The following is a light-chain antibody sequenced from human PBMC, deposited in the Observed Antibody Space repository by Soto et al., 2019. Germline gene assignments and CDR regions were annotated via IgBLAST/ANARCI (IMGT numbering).Light chain of an antibody. V-gene: IGLV2-23*02. CDR1: SSNVGSYKL. CDR2: EVN. Sequence: QSVLTQPASVSVSPGQSITISCTGTSSNVGSYKLVSWYQQHPGKAPKLMIFEVNKLPSGVSNRFSGSKSGNTASLTIYGLKVEEEDDYYCGSSGVSQTYVFGTGTKLTVL. CDR3: GSSGVSQTYV. J-gene: IGLJ1*01.